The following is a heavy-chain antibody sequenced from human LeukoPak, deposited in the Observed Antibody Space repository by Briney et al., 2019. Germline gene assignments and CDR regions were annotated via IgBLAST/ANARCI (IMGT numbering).Heavy chain of an antibody. D-gene: IGHD4-17*01. Sequence: GGSLRLSCAASGFSFSTYWMHWVRRAPGKGLVWVSRINSDGITTFYADSVKGRFTISRDNAKNSLYLQMNSLRAEDTAVYYCARDFGSTTVAPDYFDYWGQGTLVTVSS. V-gene: IGHV3-74*01. J-gene: IGHJ4*02. CDR1: GFSFSTYW. CDR2: INSDGITT. CDR3: ARDFGSTTVAPDYFDY.